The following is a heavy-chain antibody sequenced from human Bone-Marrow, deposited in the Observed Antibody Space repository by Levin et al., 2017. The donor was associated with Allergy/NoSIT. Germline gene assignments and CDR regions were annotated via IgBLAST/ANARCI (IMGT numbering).Heavy chain of an antibody. CDR3: ARHTYISSSYYFDS. D-gene: IGHD6-6*01. CDR2: IKPDGSEK. J-gene: IGHJ4*02. V-gene: IGHV3-7*01. Sequence: GESLKISCAASGFTFSTYWVTWVRQAPGKGLEWVANIKPDGSEKKYVDSVKGRFIISRDNAKNSLYLEMNSLRADDTAVYYCARHTYISSSYYFDSWGQGTLVTVSS. CDR1: GFTFSTYW.